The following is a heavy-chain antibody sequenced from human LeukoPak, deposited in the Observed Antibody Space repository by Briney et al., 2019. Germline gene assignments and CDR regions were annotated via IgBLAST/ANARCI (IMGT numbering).Heavy chain of an antibody. V-gene: IGHV4-59*01. D-gene: IGHD3-10*01. J-gene: IGHJ5*02. Sequence: SETLSLTCTVSGGSISSYYWSWIRQPPGKGLEWIGYIYYSGSTNYNPSLKSRVTISVDTSKNQFSLKLSSVTAADTAVYYCARGDYYGSGTNWFDPWGQGTLVTVSS. CDR2: IYYSGST. CDR3: ARGDYYGSGTNWFDP. CDR1: GGSISSYY.